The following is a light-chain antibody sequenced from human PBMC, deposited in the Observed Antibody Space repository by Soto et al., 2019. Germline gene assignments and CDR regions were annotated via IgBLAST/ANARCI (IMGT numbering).Light chain of an antibody. CDR1: KSDIGVYNY. V-gene: IGLV2-11*01. CDR2: DVS. J-gene: IGLJ1*01. CDR3: CSYAGSYTP. Sequence: QSVLTQPPSASGSPGQSVTISCTGTKSDIGVYNYVSWYQQHPGKAPKLMIYDVSKRPSGVPDRFSGSKSGNTASLTISGLQAEDEADYYCCSYAGSYTPFGTGTKVTVL.